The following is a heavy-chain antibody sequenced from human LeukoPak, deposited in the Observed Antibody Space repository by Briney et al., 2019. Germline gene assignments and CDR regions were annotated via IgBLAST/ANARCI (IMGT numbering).Heavy chain of an antibody. CDR2: IYTSGST. CDR3: ARDFTYYDILTGYYRSYYFDY. Sequence: SETLSLTCTVSGGSISGYYWSWIRQPAGKGLEWIGRIYTSGSTNYNPSLKSRVTMSVDTSKNQFSLKLSSVTAADTAVYYCARDFTYYDILTGYYRSYYFDYWGQGTLVTVSS. J-gene: IGHJ4*02. V-gene: IGHV4-4*07. CDR1: GGSISGYY. D-gene: IGHD3-9*01.